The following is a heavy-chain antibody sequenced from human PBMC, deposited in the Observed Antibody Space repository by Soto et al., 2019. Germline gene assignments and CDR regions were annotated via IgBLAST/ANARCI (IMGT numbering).Heavy chain of an antibody. CDR3: ARRFTESATYYYYYMDV. CDR1: GYSFTSYL. Sequence: GESLKISCKGSGYSFTSYLIGWVRQMPGKGLEWMGIIYPGDSDTRYSPSFQGQVTISADKSISTAYLQWSSLKASDTAMYYCARRFTESATYYYYYMDVWGKGTTVTVSS. V-gene: IGHV5-51*01. J-gene: IGHJ6*03. CDR2: IYPGDSDT. D-gene: IGHD3-10*01.